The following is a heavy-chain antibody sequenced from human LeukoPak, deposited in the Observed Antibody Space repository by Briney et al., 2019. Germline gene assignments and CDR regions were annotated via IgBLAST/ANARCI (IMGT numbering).Heavy chain of an antibody. D-gene: IGHD3-10*01. CDR2: IYYSGST. CDR1: GGSISSGGYY. J-gene: IGHJ4*02. CDR3: ANEGPPLWRYYGSGSHLGY. Sequence: SETLSLTCTVSGGSISSGGYYWSWIRQHPGRGLEWIGYIYYSGSTYYNPSLKSRVTISVDTSNNRCSLKLSSVTAADTAMYYCANEGPPLWRYYGSGSHLGYWGQGTLVTVSS. V-gene: IGHV4-31*03.